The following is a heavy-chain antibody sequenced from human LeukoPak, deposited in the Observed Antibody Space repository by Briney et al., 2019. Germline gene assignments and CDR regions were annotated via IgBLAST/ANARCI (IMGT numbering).Heavy chain of an antibody. D-gene: IGHD1-26*01. Sequence: GGSLRLSCAASGFTFTSYGMTWVRQAPGKGLEWVSAISGRGDRTYYAESVKGRFTISRDNSKNTLYLQMNSLRAEDTAVYYCLSGHQVGASRASELDFWGQGTLVIVSS. CDR2: ISGRGDRT. J-gene: IGHJ4*02. CDR3: LSGHQVGASRASELDF. CDR1: GFTFTSYG. V-gene: IGHV3-23*01.